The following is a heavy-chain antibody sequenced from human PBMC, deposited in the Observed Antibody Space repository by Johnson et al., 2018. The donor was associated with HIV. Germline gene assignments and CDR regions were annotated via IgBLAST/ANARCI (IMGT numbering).Heavy chain of an antibody. CDR3: ARGLGAAAGAFDI. Sequence: VQLVESGGGVVQPGRSLRLSCAASGFTFSSYGMHWVRQAPGKGLEWVAAIWYDGSNKYYADSVKGRFTISRDNSKNTLYLQMNSLRAEDTAVYYCARGLGAAAGAFDIWGQGTMVTVSS. V-gene: IGHV3-30*19. CDR2: IWYDGSNK. CDR1: GFTFSSYG. J-gene: IGHJ3*02. D-gene: IGHD6-13*01.